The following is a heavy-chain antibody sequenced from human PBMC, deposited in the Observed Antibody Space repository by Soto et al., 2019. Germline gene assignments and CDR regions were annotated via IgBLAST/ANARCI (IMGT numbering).Heavy chain of an antibody. CDR1: GGSIRSGTYY. CDR2: IYHSGST. Sequence: LSLTCTVSGGSIRSGTYYWNWIRQHPGKDLEWIRYIYHSGSTYYNPSLESRVSISLDASKNNFSLKLSSVTAADTAVYFCARSYGSGNYYGVPSNWFDPWGPGTQVTVSS. J-gene: IGHJ5*02. CDR3: ARSYGSGNYYGVPSNWFDP. D-gene: IGHD3-10*01. V-gene: IGHV4-31*03.